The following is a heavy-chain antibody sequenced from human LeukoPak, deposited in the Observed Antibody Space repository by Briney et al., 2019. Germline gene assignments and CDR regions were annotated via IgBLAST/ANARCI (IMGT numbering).Heavy chain of an antibody. J-gene: IGHJ4*02. D-gene: IGHD6-19*01. CDR1: GFTFSSYG. CDR3: ARDLRRAVPGGY. V-gene: IGHV3-33*01. Sequence: GGSLRLSCAASGFTFSSYGMHWVRQAPGKGLEWVAVIWYDGSNKYYADSVKGRFTISRDNSKNTLYLQMNSLRAEDTAVYYCARDLRRAVPGGYWGQGTLVTVSS. CDR2: IWYDGSNK.